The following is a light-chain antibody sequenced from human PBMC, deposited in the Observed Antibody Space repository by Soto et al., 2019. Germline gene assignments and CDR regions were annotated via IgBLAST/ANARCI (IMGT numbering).Light chain of an antibody. Sequence: DIQMTQSPSTLSASVGDRVTITCRASQRITNWLAWYQQKPGKAPSLLIYQASILQRGVPSRFSGSGFGTEFSLTISGLQPEDFGMYYCQQYNSHWSWTFGQGTKVDIK. CDR2: QAS. CDR3: QQYNSHWSWT. V-gene: IGKV1-5*03. J-gene: IGKJ1*01. CDR1: QRITNW.